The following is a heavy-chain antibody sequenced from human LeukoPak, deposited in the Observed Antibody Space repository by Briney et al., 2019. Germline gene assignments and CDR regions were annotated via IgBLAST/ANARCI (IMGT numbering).Heavy chain of an antibody. D-gene: IGHD3-16*01. J-gene: IGHJ4*02. Sequence: GGSLRLSCAASGFTISGNYMSWVRHAPGKGLEWVSVIYSGGRTYYADSVKGRCTISRDNSKNTLSLQMNSLRAEDTAVYYCARARVEPGGIGFFDYWGQGTLVIVSS. CDR1: GFTISGNY. CDR3: ARARVEPGGIGFFDY. V-gene: IGHV3-53*01. CDR2: IYSGGRT.